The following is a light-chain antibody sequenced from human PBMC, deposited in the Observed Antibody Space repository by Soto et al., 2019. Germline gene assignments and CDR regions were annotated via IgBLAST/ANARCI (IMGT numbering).Light chain of an antibody. CDR1: QSISSY. CDR2: GAS. V-gene: IGKV3-20*01. CDR3: HQYGSSPAT. J-gene: IGKJ1*01. Sequence: EVVLTQSLDTVSLPPGARSTLSCRASQSISSYLAWYQQKPGQAPRLLIYGASSRATGIPDRFSGSGSGTDFTLTISRLEPEDFAVYYCHQYGSSPATFGKGTKVDIK.